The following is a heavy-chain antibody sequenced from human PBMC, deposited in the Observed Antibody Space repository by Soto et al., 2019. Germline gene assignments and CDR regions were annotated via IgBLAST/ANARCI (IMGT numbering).Heavy chain of an antibody. CDR1: GFTFSSYG. D-gene: IGHD1-26*01. CDR2: ISYDGSNK. CDR3: AKAVGATTDWFDP. Sequence: QVQLVESGGGVVQPGRSLRLSCAASGFTFSSYGMHWVRQAPGKGLEWVAVISYDGSNKYYPDSVKGRFTISRDNSKNTLYLQMNSLRAEDTAVYYCAKAVGATTDWFDPWGQGTLVTVSS. J-gene: IGHJ5*02. V-gene: IGHV3-30*18.